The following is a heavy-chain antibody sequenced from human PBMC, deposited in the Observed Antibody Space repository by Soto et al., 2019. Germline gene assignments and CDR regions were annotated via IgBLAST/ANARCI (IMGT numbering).Heavy chain of an antibody. V-gene: IGHV3-74*01. Sequence: GGSLRLSCAASGFTFNYYWMHWVHQAPGQGLVWVSHIHSDGSTTTYADSVKGRFTISRDNAKNTLYLQMNSLRAEDTAVYYCVRGDKGGFDLWGQGTTVTVSS. CDR2: IHSDGSTT. CDR1: GFTFNYYW. J-gene: IGHJ3*01. D-gene: IGHD2-21*02. CDR3: VRGDKGGFDL.